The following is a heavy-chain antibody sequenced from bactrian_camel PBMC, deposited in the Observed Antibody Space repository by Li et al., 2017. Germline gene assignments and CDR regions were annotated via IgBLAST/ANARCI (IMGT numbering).Heavy chain of an antibody. Sequence: HVQLVESGGGSVQAGGSLRLSCAAPGYTYDTYCMGWFRQAPGKEREGLATIDSDGDAAYADSMKGRFTISLDNAKTTLYLHMDNLKPEDTAVYYCAAPLSGAYCYFWSQGTQVTVS. D-gene: IGHD2*01. CDR1: GYTYDTYC. CDR2: IDSDGDA. CDR3: AAPLSGAYCYF. V-gene: IGHV3S55*01. J-gene: IGHJ4*01.